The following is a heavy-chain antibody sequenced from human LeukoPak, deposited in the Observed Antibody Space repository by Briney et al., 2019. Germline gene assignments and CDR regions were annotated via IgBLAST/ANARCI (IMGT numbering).Heavy chain of an antibody. CDR1: GVPFSGYA. CDR2: IRVSGGRT. CDR3: AKRDRHKDDILTGYPFDP. Sequence: PSGGSLSLSCAASGVPFSGYAISWVRQAPGKGLEWVSSIRVSGGRTYYADSVKGRFTISRDNSTNTLYLQMNSLRAEDTAVYYCAKRDRHKDDILTGYPFDPWGQGTLVTVSS. D-gene: IGHD3-9*01. J-gene: IGHJ5*02. V-gene: IGHV3-23*01.